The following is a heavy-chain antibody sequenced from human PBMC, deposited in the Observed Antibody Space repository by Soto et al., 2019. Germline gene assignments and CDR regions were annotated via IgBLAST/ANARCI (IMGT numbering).Heavy chain of an antibody. CDR3: ASSGLALVPAADYYYGMDV. V-gene: IGHV4-34*01. Sequence: QVQLQQWGAGLLKPSETLSLTCAVYGGSFSGYYWSWIHQPPGKGLEWIGEINHSGSTNYNPSLKSRVTISVDTSKNQFSLKLSSVTAADTAVYYCASSGLALVPAADYYYGMDVWGQGTTVTVSS. D-gene: IGHD2-2*01. CDR2: INHSGST. J-gene: IGHJ6*02. CDR1: GGSFSGYY.